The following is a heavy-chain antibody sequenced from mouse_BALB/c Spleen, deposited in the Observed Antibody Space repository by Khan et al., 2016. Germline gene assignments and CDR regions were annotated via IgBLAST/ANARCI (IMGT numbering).Heavy chain of an antibody. J-gene: IGHJ3*01. Sequence: EVELVQSGRDLVKPGGSLKLSCAASGFTFSSYAMSWVRQTPDKRLEWVATISTGGGYTYYPDSVKGRFAISRETAKNTLYLQMSSLKTEDTAMYYCSRTLIFCNCNTFGFAYRGHGTPVTVSA. V-gene: IGHV5-6*01. CDR1: GFTFSSYA. CDR2: ISTGGGYT. CDR3: SRTLIFCNCNTFGFAY. D-gene: IGHD2-1*01.